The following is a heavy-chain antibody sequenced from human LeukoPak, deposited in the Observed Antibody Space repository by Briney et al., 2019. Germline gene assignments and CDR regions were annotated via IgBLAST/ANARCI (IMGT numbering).Heavy chain of an antibody. D-gene: IGHD3-9*01. CDR2: IKQDGSEI. J-gene: IGHJ4*02. CDR1: GFTFSSYW. V-gene: IGHV3-7*05. CDR3: AKGIRYFDWLTDY. Sequence: GGSLRLSCAASGFTFSSYWMSWVRQAPGRGPEWVANIKQDGSEIYYVDSVKGRFTISRDNSKNTLYLQMNSLRAEDTAVYYCAKGIRYFDWLTDYWGQGTLVTVSS.